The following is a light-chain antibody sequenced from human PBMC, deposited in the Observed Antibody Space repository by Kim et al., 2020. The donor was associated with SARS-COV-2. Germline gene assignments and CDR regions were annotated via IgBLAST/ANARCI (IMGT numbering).Light chain of an antibody. CDR2: DVS. Sequence: QSALTQPASVSGSPGQSISISCTGTSSDVGSYNYVSWYQQHPGKAPKVMIYDVSKRPSGVSNRFSGSKSGNTASLTISGLQAEDEANYYCSSYTGSSTLVFGGGTQLTVL. J-gene: IGLJ2*01. CDR1: SSDVGSYNY. CDR3: SSYTGSSTLV. V-gene: IGLV2-14*03.